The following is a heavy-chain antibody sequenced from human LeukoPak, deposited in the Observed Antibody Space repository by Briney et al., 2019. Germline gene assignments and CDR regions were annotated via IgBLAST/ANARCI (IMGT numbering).Heavy chain of an antibody. Sequence: SETLSLTCTVSGGPIATDYWNWIRQPPGKGLEWIGYIYYTGRTNYNPSLKSRLTISIDTSKSQFSLTLTSVTAADTAVYYCARRGSRWYWYFDLWGRGTLVTVSS. J-gene: IGHJ2*01. CDR3: ARRGSRWYWYFDL. D-gene: IGHD6-13*01. CDR1: GGPIATDY. CDR2: IYYTGRT. V-gene: IGHV4-59*01.